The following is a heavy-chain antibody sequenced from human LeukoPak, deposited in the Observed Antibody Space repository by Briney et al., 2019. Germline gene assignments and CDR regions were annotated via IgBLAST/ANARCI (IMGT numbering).Heavy chain of an antibody. CDR1: GGSISSRSYY. Sequence: SETLSLTCTVSGGSISSRSYYWGWSRQPPGKGLGWIGSIYCSGSTYYNPPLKSRVTISVDTCKNQFSLKLSSVTAADTAVSYCARQPYDSRGLNWFDPWGQGTLVTVSS. V-gene: IGHV4-39*01. D-gene: IGHD3-22*01. CDR3: ARQPYDSRGLNWFDP. CDR2: IYCSGST. J-gene: IGHJ5*02.